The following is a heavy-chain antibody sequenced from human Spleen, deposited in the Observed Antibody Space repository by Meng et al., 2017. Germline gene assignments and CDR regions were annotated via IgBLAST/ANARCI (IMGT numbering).Heavy chain of an antibody. V-gene: IGHV1-69*06. CDR1: GGTFSSYA. Sequence: VQLGLSGAEVKKPGSSVKVSCKASGGTFSSYAIRWVRQAPGQGLEWMGGIIPIFGTANYAQKFQGRVTITADKSTSTAYMELSSLRSEDTAVYYCARGRGYSYGEGYFDYWGQGTLVTVSS. J-gene: IGHJ4*02. D-gene: IGHD5-18*01. CDR2: IIPIFGTA. CDR3: ARGRGYSYGEGYFDY.